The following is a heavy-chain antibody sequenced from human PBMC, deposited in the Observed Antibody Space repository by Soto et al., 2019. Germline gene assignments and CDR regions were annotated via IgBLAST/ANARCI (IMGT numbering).Heavy chain of an antibody. D-gene: IGHD5-18*01. V-gene: IGHV3-30*03. Sequence: QAQLVESGGGVVQPGRSLRLSCAASGFAFSSYGMHWVRQAPGTGLEWVAVISYDGSLQHYADSVKGRFTISRDNCKDMVRLQMSSLRAEDTAVYYCVSDRGYGHASVPYSWGQGTLVSVSS. CDR1: GFAFSSYG. CDR2: ISYDGSLQ. J-gene: IGHJ4*02. CDR3: VSDRGYGHASVPYS.